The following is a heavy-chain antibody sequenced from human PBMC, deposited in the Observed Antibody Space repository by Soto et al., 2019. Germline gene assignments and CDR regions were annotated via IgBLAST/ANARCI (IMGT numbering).Heavy chain of an antibody. Sequence: GGSLRLSCAASGFTFSSYAMSWVRQAPGKGLEWVSAIRGSGVSTYYADSVKGRFTISRDNSKNTLYLQMNSLRAEDTAVYYCAKFIVGATEDYWGQGALVTVFS. CDR3: AKFIVGATEDY. J-gene: IGHJ4*02. V-gene: IGHV3-23*01. D-gene: IGHD1-26*01. CDR2: IRGSGVST. CDR1: GFTFSSYA.